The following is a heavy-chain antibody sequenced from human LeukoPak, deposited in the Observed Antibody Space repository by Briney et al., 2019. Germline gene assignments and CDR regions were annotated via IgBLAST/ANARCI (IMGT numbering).Heavy chain of an antibody. V-gene: IGHV1-18*01. CDR1: GYTFTSHG. CDR3: TSGVDYNY. J-gene: IGHJ4*02. D-gene: IGHD2-8*01. CDR2: ISTYNGQT. Sequence: ASVKVSCKTSGYTFTSHGISWVRRAPGQGLEWVGWISTYNGQTDYAQSLQGRVVMTTDRSTSTAYMDLWSLRSDDTAVYYCTSGVDYNYWGQGTVVTVSS.